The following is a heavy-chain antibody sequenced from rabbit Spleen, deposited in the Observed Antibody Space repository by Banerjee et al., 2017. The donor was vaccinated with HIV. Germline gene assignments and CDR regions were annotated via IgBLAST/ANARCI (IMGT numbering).Heavy chain of an antibody. CDR3: ARFYAGYGDFGYAAM. D-gene: IGHD7-1*01. CDR2: IHGGSRNNI. J-gene: IGHJ4*01. CDR1: GFSFSAGYY. Sequence: QSLEESGGDLVKPGASLTLTCTASGFSFSAGYYMCWVRQDPGKGLEWIACIHGGSRNNIYYASWAKGRLTISKTSSTTVTLQMTSLTAADTATYFCARFYAGYGDFGYAAMWGQGTLVTVS. V-gene: IGHV1S40*01.